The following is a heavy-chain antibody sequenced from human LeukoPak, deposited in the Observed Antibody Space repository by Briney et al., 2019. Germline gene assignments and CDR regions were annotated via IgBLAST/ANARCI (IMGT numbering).Heavy chain of an antibody. V-gene: IGHV4-59*08. CDR1: GGSISSYY. D-gene: IGHD1-26*01. CDR2: IYYSGST. J-gene: IGHJ5*02. Sequence: SETLSLTCTVSGGSISSYYWSWIRQPPGKGLEWIGYIYYSGSTNYNPSPKSRVTISVDTSKNQFSLKLSSVTAADTAVYYCARRRGSYPNWFDPWGQGTLVTVSS. CDR3: ARRRGSYPNWFDP.